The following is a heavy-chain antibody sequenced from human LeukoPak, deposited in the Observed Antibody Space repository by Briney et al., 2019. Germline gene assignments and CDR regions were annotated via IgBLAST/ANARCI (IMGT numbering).Heavy chain of an antibody. CDR2: IKQDGSEK. Sequence: GGSLRLSCAGSGFTFSSYWMSWVRQAQGKGLEWVANIKQDGSEKYYVDSVKGRFTISRDNAKNSLFLQMNSLRVEDTAVYYCARYRAFDIWGQGTMVTVSS. V-gene: IGHV3-7*01. J-gene: IGHJ3*02. CDR1: GFTFSSYW. CDR3: ARYRAFDI.